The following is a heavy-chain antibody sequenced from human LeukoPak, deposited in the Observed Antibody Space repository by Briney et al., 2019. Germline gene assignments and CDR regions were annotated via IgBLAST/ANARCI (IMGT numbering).Heavy chain of an antibody. J-gene: IGHJ4*02. CDR1: GYTFTSYG. Sequence: ASVKVSCKASGYTFTSYGVSWVRQAPGQGLEWMGWISACNGNANYVQRLQGRVTPTTDTSTTTAYMELRSLTSDDTAVYYCAREAYTTGADYWGQGTLVTVSS. V-gene: IGHV1-18*01. D-gene: IGHD3-16*01. CDR2: ISACNGNA. CDR3: AREAYTTGADY.